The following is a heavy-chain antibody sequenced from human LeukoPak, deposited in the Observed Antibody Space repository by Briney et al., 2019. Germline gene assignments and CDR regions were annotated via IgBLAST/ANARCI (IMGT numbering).Heavy chain of an antibody. CDR3: ARGSGTSWFDY. CDR1: GYTFTANY. Sequence: ASVKVSCNASGYTFTANYMHWVRQAPGQGLEWMGWINPRSGGTNYGEKFRGRVTMTRETSITTAYMELGSLRFDDTAVYYCARGSGTSWFDYWGQGTLVTVSS. V-gene: IGHV1-2*02. J-gene: IGHJ4*02. CDR2: INPRSGGT. D-gene: IGHD2-2*01.